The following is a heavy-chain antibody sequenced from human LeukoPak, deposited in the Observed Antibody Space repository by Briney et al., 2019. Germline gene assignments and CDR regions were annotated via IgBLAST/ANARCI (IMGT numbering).Heavy chain of an antibody. CDR1: GFTFSNYA. V-gene: IGHV3-23*01. CDR3: AENLDY. CDR2: ITGSGTGSGDST. Sequence: GGSLRLSCAVSGFTFSNYAMSWVRQAPGKGLEWVSAITGSGTGSGDSTYYADSVKGRFTVSRDNSKNTLYLQMNSLRAEDTAVYYCAENLDYWGQGTLVTVSS. J-gene: IGHJ4*02.